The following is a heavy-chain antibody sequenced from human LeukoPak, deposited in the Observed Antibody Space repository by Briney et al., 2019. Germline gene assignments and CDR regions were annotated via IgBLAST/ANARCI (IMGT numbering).Heavy chain of an antibody. J-gene: IGHJ4*02. V-gene: IGHV3-7*01. CDR3: ARVGYSGWNLEY. CDR1: GFTFRSYW. Sequence: GGSLRLSCAASGFTFRSYWMSWVRQAPGKGLEWVANINQGGSMKYYVDSVKGRFTISRDDAKNSLYVQMNSLRDEDTAVYYCARVGYSGWNLEYWGQGTLVTVSS. CDR2: INQGGSMK. D-gene: IGHD5-12*01.